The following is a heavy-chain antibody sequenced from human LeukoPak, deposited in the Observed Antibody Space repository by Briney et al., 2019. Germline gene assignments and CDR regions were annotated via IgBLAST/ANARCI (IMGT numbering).Heavy chain of an antibody. D-gene: IGHD4-11*01. CDR2: VFYDGSS. J-gene: IGHJ5*02. CDR1: SGSNRNSNYY. Sequence: KPSETLSLTCTVSSGSNRNSNYYWGWIRQPPGKGLEWIGSVFYDGSSDYSPSLKSRVTISVDTSKNKFSLKVNSVTATDTAVYYCARAKVDYSNYVLLRGTVNWFDPWGQGTLVTVSS. V-gene: IGHV4-39*01. CDR3: ARAKVDYSNYVLLRGTVNWFDP.